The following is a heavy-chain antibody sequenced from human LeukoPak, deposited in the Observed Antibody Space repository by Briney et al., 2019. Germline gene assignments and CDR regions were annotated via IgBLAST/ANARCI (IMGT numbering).Heavy chain of an antibody. CDR1: GYSFSTYG. D-gene: IGHD5-24*01. V-gene: IGHV1-18*01. Sequence: ASVTVSCKTSGYSFSTYGIVWVRQAPGQGLEWVGWISGYNGNTKYGDTVQDRITMTTDRSTNTAYMELKSLKYDDTAVYYCATGMATFLEFWGQGTLVTVSS. CDR2: ISGYNGNT. J-gene: IGHJ4*02. CDR3: ATGMATFLEF.